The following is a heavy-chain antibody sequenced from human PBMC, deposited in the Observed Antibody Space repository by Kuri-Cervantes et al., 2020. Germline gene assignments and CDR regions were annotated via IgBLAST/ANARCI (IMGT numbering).Heavy chain of an antibody. CDR1: GFTLVNSA. J-gene: IGHJ4*02. D-gene: IGHD1-1*01. Sequence: SVKVSCKASGFTLVNSAVQWVRQARGQRLEWIGWIVAGSGNTNYAQKFQERVTITRDMSTSTAYMELTSLRSEDTAVYYCARDLFPRLSAYYFDYWGQGTLVTVSS. CDR2: IVAGSGNT. V-gene: IGHV1-58*01. CDR3: ARDLFPRLSAYYFDY.